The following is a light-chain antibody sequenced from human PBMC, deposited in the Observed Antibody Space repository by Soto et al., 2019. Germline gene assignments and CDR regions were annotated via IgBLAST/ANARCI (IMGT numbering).Light chain of an antibody. CDR3: CSFSGSPYV. J-gene: IGLJ1*01. CDR2: DVS. Sequence: QSELTQLRSVSRSPGQSVTISCTGTSSDVGGYNYVSWYQQHPGKAPKLMIYDVSKRPSGVPDRFSGSKSGNTASLAISGLQAEDEADYYCCSFSGSPYVFGTGTKVTVL. V-gene: IGLV2-11*01. CDR1: SSDVGGYNY.